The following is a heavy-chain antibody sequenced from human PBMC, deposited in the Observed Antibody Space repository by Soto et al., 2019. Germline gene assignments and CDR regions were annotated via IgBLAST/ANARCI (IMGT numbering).Heavy chain of an antibody. CDR2: ISYDGSNK. V-gene: IGHV3-30*18. J-gene: IGHJ4*02. CDR1: GFTFSSYG. CDR3: AKDGAITIFGVVTTYYFDY. Sequence: GSLRLSCAASGFTFSSYGMHWVRQAPGKGLEWVAVISYDGSNKYYADSVKGRFTISRDNSKNTLYLQMNSLRAEDTAVYYCAKDGAITIFGVVTTYYFDYWGQGTLVTVSS. D-gene: IGHD3-3*01.